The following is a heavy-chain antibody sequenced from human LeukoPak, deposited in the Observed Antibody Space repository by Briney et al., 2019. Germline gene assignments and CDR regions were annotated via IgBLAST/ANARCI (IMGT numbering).Heavy chain of an antibody. D-gene: IGHD6-6*01. CDR3: ARVLYSSSPAVAFDI. J-gene: IGHJ3*02. CDR1: GYTFTGYY. CDR2: INPNSGGT. Sequence: ASVKVSFKASGYTFTGYYMHWVRQAPGQGLEWMGWINPNSGGTNYAQKFQGRVTMTRDTSISTAYMELSRLRSDDTAVYYCARVLYSSSPAVAFDIWGQGTMVTVSS. V-gene: IGHV1-2*02.